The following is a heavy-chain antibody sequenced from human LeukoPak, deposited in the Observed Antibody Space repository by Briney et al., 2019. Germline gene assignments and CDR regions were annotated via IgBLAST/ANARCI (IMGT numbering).Heavy chain of an antibody. CDR2: INHSGST. V-gene: IGHV4-34*01. D-gene: IGHD3-22*01. J-gene: IGHJ4*02. Sequence: SETLSLTCAVYGGSFSGYHWSWIRQPPGKGLEWIGEINHSGSTNYNPSLKSRVTISVDTSKNQFSLKLSSVTAADTAVYYCARVYVKYYYDSSGYRYFDYWGQGTLVTVSS. CDR1: GGSFSGYH. CDR3: ARVYVKYYYDSSGYRYFDY.